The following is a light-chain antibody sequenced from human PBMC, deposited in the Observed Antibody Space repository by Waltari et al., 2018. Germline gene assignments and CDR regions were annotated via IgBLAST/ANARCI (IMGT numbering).Light chain of an antibody. CDR1: RSLVYSDGSTY. V-gene: IGKV2-30*01. CDR3: MQGTHWPIT. Sequence: DVVLTQSPLSLPVTLGQPASISCRSSRSLVYSDGSTYLHWFQQSPGQSPRRLNYKVSNRDSGVPDRFRCSGSGTDFTLNINRVEAEDVGVYYCMQGTHWPITFGGGTKVEIK. J-gene: IGKJ4*01. CDR2: KVS.